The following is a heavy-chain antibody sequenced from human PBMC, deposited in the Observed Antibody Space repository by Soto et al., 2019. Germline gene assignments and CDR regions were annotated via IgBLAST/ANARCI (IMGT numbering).Heavy chain of an antibody. V-gene: IGHV3-9*01. CDR1: GFTFDEYG. D-gene: IGHD3-9*01. CDR2: ISWNSGSV. J-gene: IGHJ4*02. CDR3: ANDMGKYYYILTGHFPYFDS. Sequence: EVQLVESGGGLVQPGRSLRLSCAASGFTFDEYGMHWVRHAPGKGLEWVSGISWNSGSVGYADSVKGRFTVSRDSAKNSLYLQMDNLRAEDTAFYYCANDMGKYYYILTGHFPYFDSWGQGALVIVSS.